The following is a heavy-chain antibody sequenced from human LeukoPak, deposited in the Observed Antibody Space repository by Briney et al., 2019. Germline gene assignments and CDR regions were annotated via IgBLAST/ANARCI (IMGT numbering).Heavy chain of an antibody. J-gene: IGHJ5*02. D-gene: IGHD2-21*01. CDR2: ISGSGGST. V-gene: IGHV3-23*01. CDR3: ARYCGGDCYSGFDP. CDR1: GFTFSSYG. Sequence: GGSLRLSCAASGFTFSSYGMSWVRQAPGKGQEWVSAISGSGGSTYYADSVKGRFTISRDNAKNSLYLQMNSLRAEDTAVYYCARYCGGDCYSGFDPWGQGTLVTVSS.